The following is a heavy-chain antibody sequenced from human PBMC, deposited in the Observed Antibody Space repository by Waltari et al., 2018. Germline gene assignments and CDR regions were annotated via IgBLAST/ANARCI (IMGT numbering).Heavy chain of an antibody. V-gene: IGHV4-39*07. J-gene: IGHJ4*02. CDR1: RGSISSSGYS. D-gene: IGHD3-9*01. CDR2: IYYSGST. CDR3: ARLSILTGFQDY. Sequence: QLQLQESGPGLVKPSETLSLPCTVSRGSISSSGYSCGWIRHPPGKGLEWIGSIYYSGSTYYNQSLKSRVTISVDTSKNQFSLKLSSVTAADTAVYYCARLSILTGFQDYWGQGTLVTVSS.